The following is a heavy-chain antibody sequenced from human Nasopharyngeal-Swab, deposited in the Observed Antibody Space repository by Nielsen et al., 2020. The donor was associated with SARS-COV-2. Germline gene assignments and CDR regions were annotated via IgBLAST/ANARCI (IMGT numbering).Heavy chain of an antibody. V-gene: IGHV3-48*01. Sequence: GGSLRLSCAASGFTFSSYSMNWVRQAPGKGLEWVSYISSSSSTIYYADSVKGRFTISRDNAKNSLYLQMNSLRAEDTAVYYCARDYDILTGNGYYMDVWGKGTTVTVSS. CDR2: ISSSSSTI. CDR1: GFTFSSYS. J-gene: IGHJ6*03. CDR3: ARDYDILTGNGYYMDV. D-gene: IGHD3-9*01.